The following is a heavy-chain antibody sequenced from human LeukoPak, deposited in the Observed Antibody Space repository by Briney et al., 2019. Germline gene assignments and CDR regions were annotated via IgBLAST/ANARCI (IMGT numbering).Heavy chain of an antibody. V-gene: IGHV3-48*03. Sequence: GGSLRLSCAASGFTFSSYEMSWVRQAPGKGLEWVSYISSSGSTIYYADSVKGRFTISRDNAKNSLYLQMNSLRAEDTAVYYCARDRGNQRGYYYYYMDVWGKGTTVTVSS. D-gene: IGHD1-14*01. CDR2: ISSSGSTI. CDR1: GFTFSSYE. CDR3: ARDRGNQRGYYYYYMDV. J-gene: IGHJ6*03.